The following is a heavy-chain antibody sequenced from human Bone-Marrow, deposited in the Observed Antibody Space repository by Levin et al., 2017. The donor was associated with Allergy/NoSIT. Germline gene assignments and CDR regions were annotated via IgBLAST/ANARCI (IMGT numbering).Heavy chain of an antibody. D-gene: IGHD4-17*01. J-gene: IGHJ4*02. CDR3: AREATVTTGFDY. CDR2: IVYSRNT. CDR1: GGSISGFY. Sequence: GSLRLSCTVSGGSISGFYWSWIRQPPGKGLEWIGYIVYSRNTNYNPSLKSRITISVDTPKNQFSLRLSSVTAADTALYYCAREATVTTGFDYWGRGTLVTVSS. V-gene: IGHV4-59*01.